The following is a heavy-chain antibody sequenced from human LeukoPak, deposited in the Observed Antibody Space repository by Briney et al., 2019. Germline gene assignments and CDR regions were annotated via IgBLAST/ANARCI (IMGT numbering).Heavy chain of an antibody. CDR3: ARERDGRFFDY. V-gene: IGHV3-7*01. D-gene: IGHD5-24*01. CDR1: GLIFRSYW. Sequence: PGGSLRLPRAVAGLIFRSYWMSWVRQAPGKGLEWVANINQDGSEKYFVDSVKGRFTISRDNAKNSLHLQMNTLRAEDTAVYYCARERDGRFFDYWGQGTLVTVSS. J-gene: IGHJ4*02. CDR2: INQDGSEK.